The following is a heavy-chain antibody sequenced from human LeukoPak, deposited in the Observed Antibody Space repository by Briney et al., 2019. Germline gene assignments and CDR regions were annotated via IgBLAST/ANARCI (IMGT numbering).Heavy chain of an antibody. CDR2: ISSSSSTI. CDR1: GFTFSSYS. CDR3: ARDPAFDI. J-gene: IGHJ3*02. V-gene: IGHV3-48*01. Sequence: PGGSLRLSCAASGFTFSSYSMNWVRQAPGKGLEWVSYISSSSSTIYYADSVKGRFTISRDNAKNSLYLQMNSLGAEDTAVYYCARDPAFDIWGQGTMVTVSS.